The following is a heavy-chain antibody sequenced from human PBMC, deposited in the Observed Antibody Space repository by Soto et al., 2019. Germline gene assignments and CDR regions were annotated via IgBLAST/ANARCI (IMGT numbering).Heavy chain of an antibody. V-gene: IGHV1-3*05. CDR2: INAGNGNT. CDR1: GYTFTSYT. D-gene: IGHD2-15*01. Sequence: QVQLVQSGAEEKKPGASVKVSCNASGYTFTSYTMHWVLQAPGQRLEWMGWINAGNGNTKYSKKFQGRVTITRDTSASTAYMELSRMRSEDEALYYCARSFCSGGSCYDYYDGMDVWGQGTTVTVSS. CDR3: ARSFCSGGSCYDYYDGMDV. J-gene: IGHJ6*02.